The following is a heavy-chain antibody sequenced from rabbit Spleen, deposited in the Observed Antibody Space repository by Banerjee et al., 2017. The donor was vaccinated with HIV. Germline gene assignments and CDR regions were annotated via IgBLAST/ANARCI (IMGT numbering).Heavy chain of an antibody. V-gene: IGHV1S40*01. CDR3: ARDSGTSFSSYGMDL. CDR2: IDTASSGFS. CDR1: GVSFSSSSY. J-gene: IGHJ3*01. D-gene: IGHD8-1*01. Sequence: QSLEESGGDLVKPGASLTLTCTASGVSFSSSSYMCWVRQAPGKGLEWIACIDTASSGFSYFASWAKGRFTISKTSSTTVTLQMTSLTAADTATYFCARDSGTSFSSYGMDLWGQGTLVTVS.